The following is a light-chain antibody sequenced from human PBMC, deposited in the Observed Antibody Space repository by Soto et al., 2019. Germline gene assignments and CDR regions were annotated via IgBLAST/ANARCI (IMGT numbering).Light chain of an antibody. CDR3: HQYHSAPRT. CDR2: WAS. Sequence: DIVMTQSPDSLAVSLGERATINCKSSQSVLYSPNNKNYLAWYQQKPGQPPRLLVYWASTRESGVPDRFSSSGSGTDFTLTISSLQAEDAAVYYCHQYHSAPRTFGQGTKVEIK. J-gene: IGKJ1*01. V-gene: IGKV4-1*01. CDR1: QSVLYSPNNKNY.